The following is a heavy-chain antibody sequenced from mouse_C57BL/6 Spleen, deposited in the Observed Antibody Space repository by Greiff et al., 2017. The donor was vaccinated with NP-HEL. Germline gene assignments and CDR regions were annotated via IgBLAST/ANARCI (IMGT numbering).Heavy chain of an antibody. Sequence: EVQLQQSGPELVKPGASVKMSCKASGYTFTDYNMHWVKQCHGKSLEWIGYINPNNGGTSYNQKFKGKATLTVNKSSSTAYMELRSLTSEDSAVYYCARSDAYYSNQRPYWYFDVWGTGTTVTVSS. D-gene: IGHD2-5*01. J-gene: IGHJ1*03. CDR3: ARSDAYYSNQRPYWYFDV. CDR2: INPNNGGT. V-gene: IGHV1-22*01. CDR1: GYTFTDYN.